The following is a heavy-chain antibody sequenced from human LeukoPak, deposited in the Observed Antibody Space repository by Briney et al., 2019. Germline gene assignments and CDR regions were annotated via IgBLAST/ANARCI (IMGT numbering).Heavy chain of an antibody. V-gene: IGHV3-23*01. J-gene: IGHJ5*02. CDR1: GFTLSSYA. D-gene: IGHD6-13*01. Sequence: PGGSLRLSCAASGFTLSSYAMSWVRQAPGKGLEWVSLISGSAGSTYYADSVKGRFTISRDITKNTLYLQMNSLRAEDTAVYYCAKDGGVSWGQGTLVTVSS. CDR3: AKDGGVS. CDR2: ISGSAGST.